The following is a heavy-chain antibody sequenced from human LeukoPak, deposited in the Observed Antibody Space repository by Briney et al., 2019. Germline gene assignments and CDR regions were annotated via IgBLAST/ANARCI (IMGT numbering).Heavy chain of an antibody. Sequence: GGSLRLSCAASGFTFSRYSMNWVRQAQGKGLEWVSSISSSSSYIYYADSVKGRFTISRDNAKNSLYLQMNSLRAEDTAVYYCAREQKSSGWYAVDYWGQGTLVTGSS. CDR2: ISSSSSYI. J-gene: IGHJ4*02. CDR3: AREQKSSGWYAVDY. V-gene: IGHV3-21*01. D-gene: IGHD6-19*01. CDR1: GFTFSRYS.